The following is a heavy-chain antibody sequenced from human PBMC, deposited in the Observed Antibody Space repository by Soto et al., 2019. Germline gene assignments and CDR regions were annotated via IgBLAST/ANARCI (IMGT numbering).Heavy chain of an antibody. V-gene: IGHV3-23*01. J-gene: IGHJ5*02. CDR1: GFTFSNYA. CDR2: LSGSGGST. Sequence: GGSLRLSCAASGFTFSNYAMSWVRQAPGKGLEWVSTLSGSGGSTYYADSVKGRFTISRDNSKNTPYLQMNSLRAEDTAVYYCAKDTVPVATPWFDPWGQGTLVTVSS. D-gene: IGHD2-2*01. CDR3: AKDTVPVATPWFDP.